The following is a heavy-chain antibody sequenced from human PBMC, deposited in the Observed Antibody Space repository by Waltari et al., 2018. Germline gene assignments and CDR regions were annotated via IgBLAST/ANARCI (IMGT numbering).Heavy chain of an antibody. CDR1: GFTFSSYA. CDR2: ISYDGSNK. D-gene: IGHD3-3*01. V-gene: IGHV3-30-3*01. Sequence: GFTFSSYAMHWVRQAPGKGLEWVAVISYDGSNKYYADSVKGRFTISRDNSKNTLYLQMNSLRAEDTAVYYCARDFSLSMYYDFWSGTFDYWGQGTLVTVSS. J-gene: IGHJ4*02. CDR3: ARDFSLSMYYDFWSGTFDY.